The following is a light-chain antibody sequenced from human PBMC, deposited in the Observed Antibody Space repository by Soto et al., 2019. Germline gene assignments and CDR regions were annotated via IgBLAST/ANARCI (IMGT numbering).Light chain of an antibody. CDR3: QQYGSSPIT. V-gene: IGKV3-20*01. CDR1: QSVSSSY. J-gene: IGKJ5*01. Sequence: EIVLTQSPGTLSLSPGERATLSCRASQSVSSSYLAWYQQKPGQAPMLLIYGASSRATGIPDRFSGSGSGTDFTLTISRLEPDDFAVYLCQQYGSSPITFGQGTRLEIK. CDR2: GAS.